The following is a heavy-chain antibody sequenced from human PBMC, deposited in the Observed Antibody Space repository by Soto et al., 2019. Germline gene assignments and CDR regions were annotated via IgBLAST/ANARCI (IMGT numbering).Heavy chain of an antibody. CDR3: ATPGPYSSSHFDY. CDR1: GFTFSSYG. J-gene: IGHJ4*02. D-gene: IGHD6-13*01. V-gene: IGHV3-30*03. CDR2: ISYDGSNK. Sequence: PGGSLRLSCAASGFTFSSYGMHWVRQAPGKGLEWVAVISYDGSNKYYADSVKGRFTISRDNSKNTLYLQMNSLRAEDTAVYYCATPGPYSSSHFDYWGQGTLVTVSS.